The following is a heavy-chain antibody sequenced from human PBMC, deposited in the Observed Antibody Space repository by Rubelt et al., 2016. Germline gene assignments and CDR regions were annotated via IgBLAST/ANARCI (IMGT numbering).Heavy chain of an antibody. D-gene: IGHD1-26*01. CDR2: IIPILGIA. CDR1: GGTFSSYA. J-gene: IGHJ4*02. V-gene: IGHV1-69*04. CDR3: ARELSGSYSPIDY. Sequence: QVQLVQSGAEVKKPGSSVKVSCKASGGTFSSYAISWVRQAPGQGLEWMGRIIPILGIANYAQKFQGRVTITADKSTSTAYMELSSLRSEDTAVYYCARELSGSYSPIDYWGQGTLVTVSS.